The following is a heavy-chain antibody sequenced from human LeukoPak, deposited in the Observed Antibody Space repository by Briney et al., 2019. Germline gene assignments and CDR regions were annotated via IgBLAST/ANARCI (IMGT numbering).Heavy chain of an antibody. CDR1: GYTLTGLA. CDR2: FDAEDGET. Sequence: GASVKVPCKVSGYTLTGLAMHWVRQAPGKGLEWMGGFDAEDGETIYAQKFQGRVTMTEDTSTDTAYMELSSLRSEDTAVYYCARGPPWLRTAFDIWGQGTMVTVSS. J-gene: IGHJ3*02. CDR3: ARGPPWLRTAFDI. D-gene: IGHD5-12*01. V-gene: IGHV1-24*01.